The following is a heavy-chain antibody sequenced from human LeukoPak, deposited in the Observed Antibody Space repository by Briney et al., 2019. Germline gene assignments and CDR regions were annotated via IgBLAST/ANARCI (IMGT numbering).Heavy chain of an antibody. V-gene: IGHV4-59*01. CDR3: ARETEFGAFDI. Sequence: MSSETLSLTCTVSGGSISSYYWSWIRQPPGKGLEWIGYIYYSGSTNYNPSLKSRVTISVDTSKNQFSLKLSSVTAADTAVYYCARETEFGAFDIWGQGTMVTVSS. CDR1: GGSISSYY. J-gene: IGHJ3*02. D-gene: IGHD1-14*01. CDR2: IYYSGST.